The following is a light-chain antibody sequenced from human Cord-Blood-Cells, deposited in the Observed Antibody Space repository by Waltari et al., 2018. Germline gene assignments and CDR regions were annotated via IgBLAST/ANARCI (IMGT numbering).Light chain of an antibody. CDR3: QQYNNWPPYT. CDR2: GAS. CDR1: QSVSSN. J-gene: IGKJ2*01. Sequence: EIVMTQSPATLSVSPGGRATLSCRASQSVSSNLAWYQQKPGQAPRLLIYGASTRATGIPARFSGSGSGTEFTLTISSLQSEDFAVYYCQQYNNWPPYTCGQGTKLEIK. V-gene: IGKV3-15*01.